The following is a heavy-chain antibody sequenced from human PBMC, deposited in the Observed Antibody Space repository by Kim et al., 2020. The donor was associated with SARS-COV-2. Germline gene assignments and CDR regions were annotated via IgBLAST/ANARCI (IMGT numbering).Heavy chain of an antibody. Sequence: SETLSLTCAVYGGSFSGYHWSWIRQPPGKGLEWIGEINHSAATNYNPSLKSRVTISIATSKNQFSLRLSSVTAADTAVYFCARGRAGVVPSPILGIGPHYDYYAVDVWGQGNTVTVSS. J-gene: IGHJ6*02. CDR3: ARGRAGVVPSPILGIGPHYDYYAVDV. V-gene: IGHV4-34*01. D-gene: IGHD2-2*02. CDR1: GGSFSGYH. CDR2: INHSAAT.